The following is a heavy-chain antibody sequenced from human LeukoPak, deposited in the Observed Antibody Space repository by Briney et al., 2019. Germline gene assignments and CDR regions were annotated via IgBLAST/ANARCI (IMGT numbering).Heavy chain of an antibody. CDR2: ISRSGKTI. Sequence: GGSLRLSCAASGFTFSSYEMNWVRQAPGKGLEWVSYISRSGKTIYYADSVKGRSTISRDNAKSTLYLQMNSLRAEDTALYYCARELSRNGYNYRPVDYWGQGTLVAVSS. D-gene: IGHD5-24*01. J-gene: IGHJ4*02. V-gene: IGHV3-48*03. CDR3: ARELSRNGYNYRPVDY. CDR1: GFTFSSYE.